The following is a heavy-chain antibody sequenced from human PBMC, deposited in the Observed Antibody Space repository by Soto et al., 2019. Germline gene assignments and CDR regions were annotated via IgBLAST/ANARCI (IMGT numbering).Heavy chain of an antibody. V-gene: IGHV4-59*01. J-gene: IGHJ4*02. CDR2: IYYSGST. D-gene: IGHD6-19*01. CDR3: ARLSSIAVAATV. Sequence: PSETLSLTCVGVSFGTYYWSGIRQPPGKGLEWIGYIYYSGSTNYNPSLKSRVTISVDTSKNQFSLKLSSVTAADTAVYYCARLSSIAVAATVWGQGTPVTVSS. CDR1: VSFGTYY.